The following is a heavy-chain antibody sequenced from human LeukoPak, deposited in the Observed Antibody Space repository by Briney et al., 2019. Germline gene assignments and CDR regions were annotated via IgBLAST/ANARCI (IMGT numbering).Heavy chain of an antibody. V-gene: IGHV4-59*01. CDR1: GDSISGYY. J-gene: IGHJ6*03. D-gene: IGHD3-10*01. CDR2: ISDSGST. Sequence: SETLSPTCTVSGDSISGYYWSWIRQPPGKGLEWIGYISDSGSTNYNPSLKSRVTISVDTSKNQFSLKLSSVTAADTAVYYCARERNIYRMIRGVDYYYYYMDVWGKGTTVTISS. CDR3: ARERNIYRMIRGVDYYYYYMDV.